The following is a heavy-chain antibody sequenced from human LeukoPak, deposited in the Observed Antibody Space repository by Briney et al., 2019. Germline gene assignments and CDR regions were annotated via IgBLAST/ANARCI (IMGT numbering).Heavy chain of an antibody. D-gene: IGHD3-3*01. CDR1: GFTFSSYS. CDR3: ATASPDYDFWSGYR. J-gene: IGHJ4*02. CDR2: ISSSSNYI. Sequence: GGSLRLSCAASGFTFSSYSMTWVRQAPGKGLEWVSSISSSSNYIYYADSVKGRFTISRDNAKNSLYLQMNSLRAEDPAVYYCATASPDYDFWSGYRWGQGTLVTVSS. V-gene: IGHV3-21*01.